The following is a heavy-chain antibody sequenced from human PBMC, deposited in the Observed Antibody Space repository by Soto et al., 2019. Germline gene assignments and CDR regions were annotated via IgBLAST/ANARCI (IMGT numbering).Heavy chain of an antibody. CDR2: VYYSGST. CDR3: ARVRREFDTSGPVDY. CDR1: GGSISSDY. V-gene: IGHV4-59*01. D-gene: IGHD3-10*01. Sequence: PSETLSLTCTVSGGSISSDYWSWIRQPPGKGLEWIGYVYYSGSTKYNSSLKSRVSISIDTSKNQFSLKLTSVTAADTAVYYCARVRREFDTSGPVDYWGQGTLVTVSS. J-gene: IGHJ4*02.